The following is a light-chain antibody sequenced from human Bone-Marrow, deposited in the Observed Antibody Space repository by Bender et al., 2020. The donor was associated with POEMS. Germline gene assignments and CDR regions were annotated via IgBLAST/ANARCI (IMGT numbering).Light chain of an antibody. Sequence: QSVLTQPPSASGTPGQRVTISCSGSRSNIGSNTVNWYQQFPGTAPKLLIYSNNERPSGVPDRFSGSKSGTSASLAISWLQSEDEGDYYCSSWDDSLSGWVFGGGTKLTVL. J-gene: IGLJ3*02. CDR1: RSNIGSNT. CDR2: SNN. CDR3: SSWDDSLSGWV. V-gene: IGLV1-44*01.